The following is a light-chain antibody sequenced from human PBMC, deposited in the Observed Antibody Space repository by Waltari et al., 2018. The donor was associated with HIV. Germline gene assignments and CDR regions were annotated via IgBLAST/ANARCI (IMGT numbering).Light chain of an antibody. CDR2: TNN. J-gene: IGLJ2*01. V-gene: IGLV1-44*01. CDR1: SSKIGTNS. CDR3: EAWDDSLNGVV. Sequence: QTVLIQPPSAPGPPGQRATISRSGSSSKIGTNSENQDQQCPGTAPKLLIYTNNQRPSGVPKRFSASKSGTSASLAISRLQSEDEADYYCEAWDDSLNGVVFGGGTKLTVL.